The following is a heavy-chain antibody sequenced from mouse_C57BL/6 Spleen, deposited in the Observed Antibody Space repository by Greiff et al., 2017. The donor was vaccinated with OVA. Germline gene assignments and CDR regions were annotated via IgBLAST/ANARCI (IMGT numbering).Heavy chain of an antibody. Sequence: VQLQQPGAELVKPGASVKLSCKASGYPFTSYWMHWVKQRPGQGLEWIGMIHPNSGSTNYNEKFKSKATLTVDKSSSTAYTQLSSLTSEDSAVYYCARGENDYDGLLFDYWGQGTTLTVSS. J-gene: IGHJ2*01. CDR3: ARGENDYDGLLFDY. V-gene: IGHV1-64*01. D-gene: IGHD2-4*01. CDR2: IHPNSGST. CDR1: GYPFTSYW.